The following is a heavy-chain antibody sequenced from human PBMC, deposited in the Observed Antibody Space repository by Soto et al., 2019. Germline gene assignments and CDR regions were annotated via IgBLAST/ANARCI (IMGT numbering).Heavy chain of an antibody. CDR2: IYYSGST. J-gene: IGHJ2*01. Sequence: LSLTCTVSGGSISSYYWSWIRQPPGKGLEWIGYIYYSGSTNYNPSLKSRVTISVDTSKNQFSLKLSSVTAADTAVYYCARLGATFGDYDWYFDLWGRGTLVTVSS. CDR1: GGSISSYY. D-gene: IGHD4-17*01. CDR3: ARLGATFGDYDWYFDL. V-gene: IGHV4-59*08.